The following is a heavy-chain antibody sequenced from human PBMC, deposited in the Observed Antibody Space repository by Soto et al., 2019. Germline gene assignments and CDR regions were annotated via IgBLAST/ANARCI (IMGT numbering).Heavy chain of an antibody. J-gene: IGHJ4*02. D-gene: IGHD3-3*01. Sequence: EVQLVESGGGLVKPGGSLRLSCAASGFTFSNAWMSWVRQAPGKGLEWVGRIKSKTDGGTTDYAAPVKGRFTISRDDSNNMLYLQMNSLKAEDTAVYYGTTDSTSTYCDFWCGYDAPFDYWGQGTLVTVSS. CDR2: IKSKTDGGTT. CDR1: GFTFSNAW. V-gene: IGHV3-15*01. CDR3: TTDSTSTYCDFWCGYDAPFDY.